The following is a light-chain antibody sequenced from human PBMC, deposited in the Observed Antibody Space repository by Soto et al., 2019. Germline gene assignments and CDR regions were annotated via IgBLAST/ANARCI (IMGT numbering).Light chain of an antibody. CDR3: QQYGSSGT. Sequence: IAVTQSTCTVSVSPLERPTLSCKASQTVSSSFLAWYQKTPGQAPRLLVYGASNRATGLPDRFSGSGSGTDFTLTISRLEPEDLAVYYCQQYGSSGTFGQGTKVDI. V-gene: IGKV3-20*01. CDR1: QTVSSSF. CDR2: GAS. J-gene: IGKJ1*01.